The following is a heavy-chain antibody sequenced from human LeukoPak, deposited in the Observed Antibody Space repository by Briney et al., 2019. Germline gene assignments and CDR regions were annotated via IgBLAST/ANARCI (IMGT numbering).Heavy chain of an antibody. Sequence: SSETLSLPCTVWGGSISSYDWSWIRQPPGKGLEGIGYFYYSGSTSYNPSLKSRVTISVHKAKNQFSLKMSSVTAADTAMYYCARTTEGEYDYSYFYYYYIDVWGKGTTVTISS. V-gene: IGHV4-59*01. CDR2: FYYSGST. CDR3: ARTTEGEYDYSYFYYYYIDV. D-gene: IGHD4/OR15-4a*01. CDR1: GGSISSYD. J-gene: IGHJ6*03.